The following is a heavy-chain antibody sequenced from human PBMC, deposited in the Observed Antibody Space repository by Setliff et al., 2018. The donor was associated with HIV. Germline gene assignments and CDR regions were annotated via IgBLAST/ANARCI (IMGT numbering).Heavy chain of an antibody. CDR1: GGSFSGYY. CDR3: ARGGGTIIGANFDY. V-gene: IGHV4-34*01. Sequence: PSETLSLTCAVYGGSFSGYYWSWIRQPPGKGLEWIGEINHSGSTNYNPSLKSRVTISVDTSKNQFSLKLSSVTAADTAVYYCARGGGTIIGANFDYWGQGTLVTVSS. D-gene: IGHD3-3*01. J-gene: IGHJ4*02. CDR2: INHSGST.